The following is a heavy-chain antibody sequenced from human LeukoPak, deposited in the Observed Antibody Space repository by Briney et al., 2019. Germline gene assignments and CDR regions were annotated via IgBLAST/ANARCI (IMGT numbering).Heavy chain of an antibody. Sequence: QPGGSLRLSCAASGFTFSSYEMNWVRQAPGKGLEWASYISSSGSTIYYADSVKGRFTISRDNAKNSLYLQMNSLRAEDTAVYYCASSPFCSSTSCYRTHFQHWGQGTLVTVSS. J-gene: IGHJ1*01. CDR1: GFTFSSYE. V-gene: IGHV3-48*03. CDR2: ISSSGSTI. CDR3: ASSPFCSSTSCYRTHFQH. D-gene: IGHD2-2*01.